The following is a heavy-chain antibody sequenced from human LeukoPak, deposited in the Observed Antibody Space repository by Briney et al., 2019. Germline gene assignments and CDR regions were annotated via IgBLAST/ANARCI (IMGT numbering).Heavy chain of an antibody. V-gene: IGHV1-69*05. CDR3: ARDNRDYFDY. CDR1: GGTFSSYA. CDR2: IIPIFGTA. D-gene: IGHD1-14*01. Sequence: SVKVSCKASGGTFSSYAISWMRQAPGQGLEWMGGIIPIFGTANYAQKFQGRVTMTTDTSTSTAYMELRSLRSDDTAVYYCARDNRDYFDYWGQGTLVTVSS. J-gene: IGHJ4*02.